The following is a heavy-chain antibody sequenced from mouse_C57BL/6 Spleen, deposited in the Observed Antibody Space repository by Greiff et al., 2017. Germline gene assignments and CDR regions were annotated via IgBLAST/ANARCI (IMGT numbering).Heavy chain of an antibody. J-gene: IGHJ2*01. D-gene: IGHD6-1*01. V-gene: IGHV1-20*01. CDR1: GYSFTGYF. Sequence: VQLQQSGPELVKPGDSVKISCKASGYSFTGYFMNWVMQSHGKSLEWIGRINPYNGDTFYNQKFKGKATLTVDKSSSTAHMELRSLTSEDSAVYYCARGSLYRWFDYWGQGTTLTVSS. CDR2: INPYNGDT. CDR3: ARGSLYRWFDY.